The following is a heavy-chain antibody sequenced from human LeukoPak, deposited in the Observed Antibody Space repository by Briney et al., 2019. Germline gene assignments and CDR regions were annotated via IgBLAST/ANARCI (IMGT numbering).Heavy chain of an antibody. CDR1: GFTFSSYS. D-gene: IGHD2-2*01. V-gene: IGHV3-21*01. CDR2: ISSSSSYI. J-gene: IGHJ6*02. CDR3: ARDGPLGVVPAAMFSGVYYYYYYGIDV. Sequence: RGSLRLSCAASGFTFSSYSMNWVRQAPGKGLEWVSSISSSSSYIYYADSVKGRFTISRDNAKNSLYLQMNSLTAEDTAVYYCARDGPLGVVPAAMFSGVYYYYYYGIDVWDQGTTVTVSS.